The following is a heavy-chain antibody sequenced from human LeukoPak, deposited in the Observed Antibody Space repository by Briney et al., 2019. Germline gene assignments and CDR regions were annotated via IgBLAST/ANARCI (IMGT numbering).Heavy chain of an antibody. CDR3: ARSWSWNNWFDP. D-gene: IGHD2-8*02. CDR1: GYTSTSYD. CDR2: MNPNSGNT. Sequence: ASVKVSCKASGYTSTSYDINWVRQATGQGLEWMGWMNPNSGNTGYAQKFQGRVTMTRNTSISTAYMELSSLRSEDTAVYYCARSWSWNNWFDPWGQRTLVTVSS. V-gene: IGHV1-8*01. J-gene: IGHJ5*02.